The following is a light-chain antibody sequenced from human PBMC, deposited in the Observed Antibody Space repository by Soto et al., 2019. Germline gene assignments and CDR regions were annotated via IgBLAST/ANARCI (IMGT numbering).Light chain of an antibody. V-gene: IGLV1-47*01. J-gene: IGLJ3*02. CDR3: STWDDSLRGWV. CDR1: SSNIGTNS. CDR2: NNT. Sequence: QSVLTQPPSASATPGQRVTISCSGSSSNIGTNSVYCYQHLPGTAPKVRIYNNTQRPSGVPDRFSASKSGTSASLAISGLRSDDEADYYCSTWDDSLRGWVFGGGTKVTVL.